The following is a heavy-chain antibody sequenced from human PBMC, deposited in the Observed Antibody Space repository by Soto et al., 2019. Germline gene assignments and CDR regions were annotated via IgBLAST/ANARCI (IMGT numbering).Heavy chain of an antibody. Sequence: PSETLSLTCTVSGGSISSYYWSWIRQPPGKGLEWIGYIYYSGSTNYNPSLKSRVTISVDTSKNQFSLKLSSVTAADTAVYYCARHDVGKNGVCYRDWGQGTLVTVSS. CDR3: ARHDVGKNGVCYRD. CDR2: IYYSGST. V-gene: IGHV4-59*08. CDR1: GGSISSYY. D-gene: IGHD2-8*01. J-gene: IGHJ4*02.